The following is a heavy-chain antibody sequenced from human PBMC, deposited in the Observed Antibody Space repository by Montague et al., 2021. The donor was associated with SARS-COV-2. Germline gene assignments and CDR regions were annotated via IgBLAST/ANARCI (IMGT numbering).Heavy chain of an antibody. CDR2: ISSSGSTI. D-gene: IGHD3-3*01. Sequence: RLSWSASGFTFSSYEMNWVRQAPGKGLEWVSYISSSGSTIYYADSVKGRFTIFRDNDKNSLYLQMNSLRAEDTAVYYCARGGTYYDFWSGYYNYYYAMDVWGQGTTVTVSS. V-gene: IGHV3-48*03. CDR3: ARGGTYYDFWSGYYNYYYAMDV. CDR1: GFTFSSYE. J-gene: IGHJ6*02.